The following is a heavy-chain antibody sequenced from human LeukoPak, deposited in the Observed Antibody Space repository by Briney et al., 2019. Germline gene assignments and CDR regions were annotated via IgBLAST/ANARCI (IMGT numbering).Heavy chain of an antibody. CDR1: GFTFSSCE. J-gene: IGHJ4*02. Sequence: SGGSLRLSCAASGFTFSSCEMNWVRQVPGKGLEWVSCTSYSDSTTQYADSVKGRFTISRDNAKNSLYLQMNSLRAEDTAVYYCASRVAAAGHHHFDYWGQGTLVTVSS. CDR3: ASRVAAAGHHHFDY. D-gene: IGHD6-13*01. CDR2: TSYSDSTT. V-gene: IGHV3-48*03.